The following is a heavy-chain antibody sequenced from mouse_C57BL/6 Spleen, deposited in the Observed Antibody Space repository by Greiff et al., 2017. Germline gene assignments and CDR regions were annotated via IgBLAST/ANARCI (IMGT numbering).Heavy chain of an antibody. Sequence: EVQLQQSGPELVKPGASVKMSCKASGYTFTDYNMHWVKQSHGKSLEWIGYINPNNGGTSYNQKFKGKATLTVNKSSSTAYMELRSLTSEDSAVYYCAPHYYGSYYFDYWGQGTTLTVSS. CDR2: INPNNGGT. CDR1: GYTFTDYN. J-gene: IGHJ2*01. CDR3: APHYYGSYYFDY. V-gene: IGHV1-22*01. D-gene: IGHD1-1*01.